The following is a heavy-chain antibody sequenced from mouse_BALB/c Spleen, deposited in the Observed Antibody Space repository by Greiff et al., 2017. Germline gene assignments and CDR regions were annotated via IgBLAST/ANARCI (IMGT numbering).Heavy chain of an antibody. CDR3: TRERYGAMDY. CDR1: GYTFTSYW. CDR2: IYPSDSYT. J-gene: IGHJ4*01. V-gene: IGHV1-69*02. D-gene: IGHD2-14*01. Sequence: VQLQQPGAELVRPGASVKLSCKASGYTFTSYWINWVKQRPGQGLEWIGNIYPSDSYTNYNQKFKDKATLTVDKSSSTAYMQLSSPTSEDSAVYYCTRERYGAMDYWGQGTSVTVSS.